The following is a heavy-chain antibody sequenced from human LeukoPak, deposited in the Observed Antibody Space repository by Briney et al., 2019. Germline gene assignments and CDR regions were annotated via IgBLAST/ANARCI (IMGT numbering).Heavy chain of an antibody. Sequence: PGGSLRLSCAASGFTFSSYGMHWVRQAPGKGLEWVAFIRNDGGNTYYADSVKGRFTISRDNSKNTLYVQMNSLRAEDTAVYYCAKDLPGWGYSSGCCLDYWGQGTLVTVSS. CDR3: AKDLPGWGYSSGCCLDY. CDR2: IRNDGGNT. D-gene: IGHD6-19*01. V-gene: IGHV3-30*02. CDR1: GFTFSSYG. J-gene: IGHJ4*02.